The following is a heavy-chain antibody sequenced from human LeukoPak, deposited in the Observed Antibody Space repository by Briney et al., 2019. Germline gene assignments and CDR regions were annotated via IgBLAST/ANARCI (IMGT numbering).Heavy chain of an antibody. CDR1: GFTFSSYG. CDR2: ISYDGSNK. D-gene: IGHD6-13*01. J-gene: IGHJ4*02. V-gene: IGHV3-30*18. Sequence: GGTLRLSCAASGFTFSSYGMHWVRQAPGQGLEGVAVISYDGSNKYYADSVKGRFTISRDNSKNTLYLQMNSLRTEDTAAYYCAKDPRRYSRTGGYFDYWGQGTLVTVSS. CDR3: AKDPRRYSRTGGYFDY.